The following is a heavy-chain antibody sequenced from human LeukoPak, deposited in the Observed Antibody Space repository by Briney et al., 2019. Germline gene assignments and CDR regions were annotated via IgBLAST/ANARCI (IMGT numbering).Heavy chain of an antibody. J-gene: IGHJ4*02. V-gene: IGHV3-23*01. CDR1: GFTFSSDA. CDR2: ISGSGGST. CDR3: AKGGYCSGGSCYPYYFDY. Sequence: GGSLRLSCAASGFTFSSDAMSWVRQAPGKGLEWVSAISGSGGSTYYADSVKGRFTISGDNSKNTLYLQMNSLRAEDTAVYYCAKGGYCSGGSCYPYYFDYWGQGTLVTVSS. D-gene: IGHD2-15*01.